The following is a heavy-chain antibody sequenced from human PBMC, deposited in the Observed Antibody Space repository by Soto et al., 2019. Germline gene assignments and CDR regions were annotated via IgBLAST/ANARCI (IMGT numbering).Heavy chain of an antibody. CDR3: ARRAERFGERPYTIDY. CDR2: IYHSGST. J-gene: IGHJ4*02. Sequence: LSLTCAVSGGSISSSNLWSWVRQPPGKGLEWIGEIYHSGSTNYNPSLKSRVTISVDESKNQFSLKLSSVTAADTAVYYCARRAERFGERPYTIDYWGQGTLVTV. CDR1: GGSISSSNL. D-gene: IGHD3-16*01. V-gene: IGHV4-4*02.